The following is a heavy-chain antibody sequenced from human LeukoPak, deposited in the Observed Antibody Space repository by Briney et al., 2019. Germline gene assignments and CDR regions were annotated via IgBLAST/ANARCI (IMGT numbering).Heavy chain of an antibody. CDR3: AREGIAVAGLTVYYYYYMDV. CDR2: ISAYNGNT. V-gene: IGHV1-18*01. D-gene: IGHD6-19*01. J-gene: IGHJ6*03. Sequence: GASVKVSCKASGYTFTSYGISWVRQAPGQGLEWMGWISAYNGNTNYAQKLQGRVTMATDTSTGTAYMELRSLRSDDTAVYYCAREGIAVAGLTVYYYYYMDVWGKGTTVTVSS. CDR1: GYTFTSYG.